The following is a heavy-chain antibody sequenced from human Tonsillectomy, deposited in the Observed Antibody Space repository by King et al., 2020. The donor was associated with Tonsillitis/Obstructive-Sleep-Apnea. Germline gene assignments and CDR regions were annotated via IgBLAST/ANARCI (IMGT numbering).Heavy chain of an antibody. J-gene: IGHJ6*03. CDR1: GFSLSNARMG. V-gene: IGHV2-26*01. CDR2: IFSNDEK. D-gene: IGHD3-3*01. CDR3: ARIRYITIFGVFRRYWLDYYYYMDV. Sequence: TLKESGPVLVKPTETLTLTCTVSGFSLSNARMGVSWIRQPPGKALEWLAHIFSNDEKSYSTSLKSRLTISKDTSKSQVVLTMTNMDPVDTATYYCARIRYITIFGVFRRYWLDYYYYMDVWGKGTTVTVSS.